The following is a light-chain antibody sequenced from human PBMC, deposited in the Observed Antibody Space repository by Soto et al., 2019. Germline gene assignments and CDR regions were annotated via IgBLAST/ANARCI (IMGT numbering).Light chain of an antibody. V-gene: IGKV1-5*03. CDR1: QSISSW. CDR3: QQYSSYPET. Sequence: DIQMTQSPSTLSASVGDRVTITCRASQSISSWLAWYQQKPGKAPNLLIYEASRLESAVPSRFSGSASGTEFTLTINSLQPDDFATYHCQQYSSYPETFGQGTKVEIK. J-gene: IGKJ1*01. CDR2: EAS.